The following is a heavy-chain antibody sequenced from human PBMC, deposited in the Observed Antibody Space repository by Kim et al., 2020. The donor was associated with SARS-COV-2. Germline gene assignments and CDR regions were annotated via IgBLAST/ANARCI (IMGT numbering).Heavy chain of an antibody. J-gene: IGHJ3*02. CDR3: ARTSDSSGPIDAFDI. CDR1: GGTFSSYA. CDR2: IIPIFGTA. D-gene: IGHD3-22*01. V-gene: IGHV1-69*13. Sequence: SVKVSCKASGGTFSSYAISWVRQAPGQGLEWMGGIIPIFGTANYAQKFQGRVTITADESTSTAYMELSSLRSEDTAVYYCARTSDSSGPIDAFDIWGQGTMVTVSS.